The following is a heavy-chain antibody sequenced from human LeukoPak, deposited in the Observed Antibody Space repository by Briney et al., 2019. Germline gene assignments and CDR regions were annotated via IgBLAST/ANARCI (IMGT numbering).Heavy chain of an antibody. D-gene: IGHD1-26*01. V-gene: IGHV3-74*01. Sequence: GGSLRLSCAASGFTFGIYWMHWVRQAPGKGLVWVSRINSDGSSTSYADSVKGRFTVSRDNAKNTVYLQMNSLRGDDTAVYYCARWDRWGYFDYWDQGTLVTVSS. CDR3: ARWDRWGYFDY. CDR1: GFTFGIYW. J-gene: IGHJ4*02. CDR2: INSDGSST.